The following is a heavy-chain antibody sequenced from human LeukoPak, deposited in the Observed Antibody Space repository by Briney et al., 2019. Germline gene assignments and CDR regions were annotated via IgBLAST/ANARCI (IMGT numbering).Heavy chain of an antibody. CDR1: GFTFSSYS. J-gene: IGHJ4*02. V-gene: IGHV3-21*01. CDR3: ARDRCSSTSCSFDY. CDR2: ISSSSSYI. Sequence: PGGSLRLSCAASGFTFSSYSMNWVRQAPGKGLEWVSSISSSSSYIYYADSVKGRFTFSRDNAKNSLYLQMNSLRAEDTAVYYCARDRCSSTSCSFDYWGQGTLVTVSS. D-gene: IGHD2-2*01.